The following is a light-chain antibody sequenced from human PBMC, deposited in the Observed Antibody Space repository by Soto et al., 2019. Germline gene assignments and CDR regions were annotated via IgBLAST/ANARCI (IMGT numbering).Light chain of an antibody. CDR3: QRYNYWPPKT. J-gene: IGKJ1*01. Sequence: EIVLAPSPTTLSVPLGEGKTVSWRASQSVGNNLAWYQQKPGQAPRLLIYGAYTRATGIPARFSGSGSGTDFTLTISSLQSEDFAVYYCQRYNYWPPKTFGQGTKVDIK. V-gene: IGKV3-15*01. CDR2: GAY. CDR1: QSVGNN.